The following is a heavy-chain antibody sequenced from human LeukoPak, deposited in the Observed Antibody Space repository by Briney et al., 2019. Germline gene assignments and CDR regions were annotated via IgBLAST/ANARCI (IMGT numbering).Heavy chain of an antibody. CDR1: GYILTDYY. CDR2: INPNSGDT. D-gene: IGHD2-15*01. CDR3: ARGPLEYCSGGTCYSGRNWFDP. J-gene: IGHJ5*02. V-gene: IGHV1-2*02. Sequence: ASVNVSCKASGYILTDYYMHWVRQAPGQGREWMGWINPNSGDTNYAQKFQGRVTMTRDTSISTVYMELRRLRYDDTAAYYCARGPLEYCSGGTCYSGRNWFDPWGQGTLVTVSS.